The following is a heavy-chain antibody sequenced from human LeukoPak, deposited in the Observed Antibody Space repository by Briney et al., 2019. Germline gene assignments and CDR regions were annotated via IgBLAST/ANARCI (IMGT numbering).Heavy chain of an antibody. V-gene: IGHV1-18*04. CDR2: ISAYNGNT. CDR1: GYTFTGYY. D-gene: IGHD5-18*01. CDR3: ARTWIQLWTPGYYFDY. J-gene: IGHJ4*02. Sequence: GASVKVSCKASGYTFTGYYMHWVRQAPGQGLEWMGWISAYNGNTNYAQKLQGRVTMTTDTSTSTAYMELRSLRSDDTAVYYCARTWIQLWTPGYYFDYWGQGTLVTVSS.